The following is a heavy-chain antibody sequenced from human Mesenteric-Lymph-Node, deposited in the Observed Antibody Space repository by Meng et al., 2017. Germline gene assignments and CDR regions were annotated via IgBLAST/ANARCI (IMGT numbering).Heavy chain of an antibody. CDR2: IYYSGST. V-gene: IGHV4-34*01. D-gene: IGHD6-19*01. Sequence: QVQLPQWGAGLLKPSETLSLTCAVYGGSFSGYYWSWIRQPPGKGLEWFGHIYYSGSTFYNPSLKRRVIISIDTSKNQFSLNLRSVTAADTAVYYCARVSSGWDYFDYWGQGTLVTVSS. J-gene: IGHJ4*02. CDR3: ARVSSGWDYFDY. CDR1: GGSFSGYY.